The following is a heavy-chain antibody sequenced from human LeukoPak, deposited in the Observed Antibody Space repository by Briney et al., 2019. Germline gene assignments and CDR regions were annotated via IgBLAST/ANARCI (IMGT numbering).Heavy chain of an antibody. D-gene: IGHD3-9*01. Sequence: ASLKVSCKTSGYRFTNNYMHWVRQAPGQGLEWMGIINPSGGNTNYAQRFQGRITMTRDTSTNTVYMELSSLRSEDTAVYFCARDQGLTGYFDYWGQGTLVTVSS. CDR1: GYRFTNNY. CDR3: ARDQGLTGYFDY. CDR2: INPSGGNT. V-gene: IGHV1-46*01. J-gene: IGHJ4*02.